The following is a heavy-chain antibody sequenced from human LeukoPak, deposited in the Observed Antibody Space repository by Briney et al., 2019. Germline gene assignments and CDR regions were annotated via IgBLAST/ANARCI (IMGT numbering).Heavy chain of an antibody. Sequence: ASVKVSCKASGYTFTSYAMHWVRQAPGQRLEWMGWINAGNGNTKYSQKFQGRVTITADESTSTAYMELSSLRSEDTAVYYCARVTGFHFDYFDYWGQGTLVTVSS. CDR3: ARVTGFHFDYFDY. D-gene: IGHD1-1*01. CDR2: INAGNGNT. CDR1: GYTFTSYA. J-gene: IGHJ4*02. V-gene: IGHV1-3*01.